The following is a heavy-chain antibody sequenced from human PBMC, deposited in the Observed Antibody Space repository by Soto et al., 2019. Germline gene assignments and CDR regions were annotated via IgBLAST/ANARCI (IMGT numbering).Heavy chain of an antibody. Sequence: QVQLVQSGAEVKKPGSSVKGSCKASGGTLSSYTIRWVRQAPGQGLEWMGRIIPILGIANYAQKFQGRVTITADKSTSTAYMELSSLRSDDTAVYYCARDPGRYSGYDFDYWGQGTLVTVSS. V-gene: IGHV1-69*08. J-gene: IGHJ4*02. D-gene: IGHD5-12*01. CDR2: IIPILGIA. CDR3: ARDPGRYSGYDFDY. CDR1: GGTLSSYT.